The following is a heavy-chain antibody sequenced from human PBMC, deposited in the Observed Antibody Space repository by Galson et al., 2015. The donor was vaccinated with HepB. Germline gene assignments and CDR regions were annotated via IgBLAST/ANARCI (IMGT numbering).Heavy chain of an antibody. Sequence: PALVKPTQTLTLTCTFSGFSLSTSGMCVSWIRQPPGKALEWLARIDWDDDKYYSTSLKTRLTISKDTSKNQVVLTMTNMDPVDTATYYCARILEGYGGGYYFDYWGQGTLVTVSS. CDR2: IDWDDDK. V-gene: IGHV2-70*11. D-gene: IGHD4-23*01. CDR1: GFSLSTSGMC. CDR3: ARILEGYGGGYYFDY. J-gene: IGHJ4*02.